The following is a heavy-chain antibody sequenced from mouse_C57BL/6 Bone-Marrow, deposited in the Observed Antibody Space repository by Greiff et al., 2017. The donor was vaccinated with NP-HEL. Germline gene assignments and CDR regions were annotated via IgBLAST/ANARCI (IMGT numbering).Heavy chain of an antibody. CDR1: GYTFTSYG. Sequence: VKLMESGAELARPGASVKLSCKASGYTFTSYGISWVKQRTGQGLEWIGEIYPRSGNTYYNEKFKGKATLTADKSSSTAYMELRSLTSEDSAVYFCARSKIPYDGYYFWYFDVWGTGTTVTVSS. D-gene: IGHD2-3*01. J-gene: IGHJ1*03. CDR3: ARSKIPYDGYYFWYFDV. CDR2: IYPRSGNT. V-gene: IGHV1-81*01.